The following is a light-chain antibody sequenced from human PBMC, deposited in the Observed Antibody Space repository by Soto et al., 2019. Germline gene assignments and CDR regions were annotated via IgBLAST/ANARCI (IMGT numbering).Light chain of an antibody. V-gene: IGLV2-8*01. J-gene: IGLJ1*01. Sequence: QSVLTQPPSASGSPGQSVTISCTGTSSDVGGYNYVSWYQQHPGKAPKLMIYDVSKRPSGVPDRFSGSKSGNTASLTVSGLQAEDEADYYCSSYAGTHIVFGTGTKLT. CDR1: SSDVGGYNY. CDR2: DVS. CDR3: SSYAGTHIV.